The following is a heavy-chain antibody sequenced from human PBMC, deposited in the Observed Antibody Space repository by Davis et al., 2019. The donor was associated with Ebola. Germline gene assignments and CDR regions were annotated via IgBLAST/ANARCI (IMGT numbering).Heavy chain of an antibody. CDR1: GGSFSGYY. Sequence: SETLSLTCAVYGGSFSGYYWSWIRQPPGKGLEWIGYIYYSGSTNYNPSLKSRVTISVDTSKNQFSLKLSSVTAADTAGYYCARDSPDDFWSGYPFDYWGQGTLVTVSS. D-gene: IGHD3-3*01. CDR2: IYYSGST. CDR3: ARDSPDDFWSGYPFDY. V-gene: IGHV4-59*12. J-gene: IGHJ4*02.